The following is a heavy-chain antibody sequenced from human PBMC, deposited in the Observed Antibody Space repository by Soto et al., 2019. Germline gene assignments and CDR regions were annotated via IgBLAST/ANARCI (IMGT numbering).Heavy chain of an antibody. CDR2: TWYDGSTT. V-gene: IGHV3-33*01. CDR1: GFSFSNYG. D-gene: IGHD1-7*01. J-gene: IGHJ3*01. CDR3: VRDSEWELTNGFEV. Sequence: QVHLVESGRGVVQPGTSLRLSCAASGFSFSNYGMHWVRQAPGKGLEWVAVTWYDGSTTYYADSVRGRFTVSRDNPKNQLYLQMDSLRDEDTAVYFCVRDSEWELTNGFEVWGQGTTVIVSS.